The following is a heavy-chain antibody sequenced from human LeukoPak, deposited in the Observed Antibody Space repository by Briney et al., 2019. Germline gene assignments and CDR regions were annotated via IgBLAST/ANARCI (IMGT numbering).Heavy chain of an antibody. CDR2: IYYSGST. D-gene: IGHD2-15*01. CDR3: ARDRGFCSCGSCYRWFDP. J-gene: IGHJ5*02. CDR1: GGSFSGYY. Sequence: SETLSLTCAVYGGSFSGYYWSWMRQPPGKGLEWIGYIYYSGSTNYNPSLKSRVTISVDTSKKQFSLKLSSVTAADTAVYYCARDRGFCSCGSCYRWFDPWGQGTLVTVSS. V-gene: IGHV4-59*01.